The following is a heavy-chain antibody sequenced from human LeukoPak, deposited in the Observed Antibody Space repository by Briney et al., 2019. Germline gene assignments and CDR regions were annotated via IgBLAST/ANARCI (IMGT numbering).Heavy chain of an antibody. J-gene: IGHJ5*02. CDR2: ISYTGST. CDR1: GGSISSSSLY. CDR3: ARHGWNFHSGTYYIFDP. D-gene: IGHD3-10*01. V-gene: IGHV4-39*01. Sequence: SETLSLTCSVSGGSISSSSLYWGWIRQPPGKGLEWIGSISYTGSTYYNPSLKSRVTISVDTSKDQFSLRLNSVTAADTAMYYCARHGWNFHSGTYYIFDPWGQGTLVTVSS.